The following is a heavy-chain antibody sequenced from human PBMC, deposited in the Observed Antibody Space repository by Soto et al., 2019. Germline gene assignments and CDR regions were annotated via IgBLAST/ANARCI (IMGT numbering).Heavy chain of an antibody. CDR1: GGSISSSNW. Sequence: SETLSLTCAVSGGSISSSNWWSWVRQPPGKGLEWIGEIYHSGSTNYNPSLKSRVTISVDTSKNQFSLKLSSVTAADTAVYYCARDRNDILTGYYSNWFDPWGQGTLVTVSS. CDR2: IYHSGST. J-gene: IGHJ5*02. V-gene: IGHV4-4*02. D-gene: IGHD3-9*01. CDR3: ARDRNDILTGYYSNWFDP.